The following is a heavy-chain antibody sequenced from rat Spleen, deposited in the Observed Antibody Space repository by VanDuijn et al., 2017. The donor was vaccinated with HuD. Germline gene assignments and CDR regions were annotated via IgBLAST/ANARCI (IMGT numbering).Heavy chain of an antibody. CDR2: ISTGGGST. V-gene: IGHV5-25*01. CDR1: GITFSKYG. CDR3: ARQDYGYNYDY. Sequence: EVELVESGGGLVQPGRSMKVSCAASGITFSKYGMAWVRQAPTKGLEWVAYISTGGGSTYYRDSVKGRFTISRDNAKRTLYLQMDSLRSEDTATYYCARQDYGYNYDYWGQGVMVTVSS. D-gene: IGHD1-9*01. J-gene: IGHJ2*01.